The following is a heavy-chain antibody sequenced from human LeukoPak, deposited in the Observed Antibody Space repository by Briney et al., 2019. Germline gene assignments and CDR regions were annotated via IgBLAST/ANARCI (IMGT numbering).Heavy chain of an antibody. D-gene: IGHD3-10*01. V-gene: IGHV3-30*04. CDR1: GFTFSSYA. J-gene: IGHJ4*02. CDR2: ISYDGSNK. Sequence: PGRSLRPSCAASGFTFSSYAMHWVRQAPGKGLEWVAVISYDGSNKYYADSVKGRFTISRDNSKNTLYLQMNSLRAEDTAVYYCANMVFSSGSYYTSFWGQGTLVTVSS. CDR3: ANMVFSSGSYYTSF.